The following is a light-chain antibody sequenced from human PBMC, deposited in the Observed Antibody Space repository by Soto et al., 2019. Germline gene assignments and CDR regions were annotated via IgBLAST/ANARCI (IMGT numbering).Light chain of an antibody. CDR2: KAS. Sequence: DIQMTQSPSTLSASVGDSVSISCLASQSISAWLAWYQQKPGKAPSLLIYKASTLEIGVPSRFSGSGSGTEFTLTISSLQPDDVAIYYCQQYNDYSWTFGQGTKVDIK. CDR1: QSISAW. J-gene: IGKJ1*01. CDR3: QQYNDYSWT. V-gene: IGKV1-5*03.